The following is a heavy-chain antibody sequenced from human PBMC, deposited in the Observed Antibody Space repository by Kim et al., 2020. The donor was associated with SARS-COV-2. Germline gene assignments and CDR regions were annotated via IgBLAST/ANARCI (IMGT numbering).Heavy chain of an antibody. CDR3: AKDRGGGYVRGWFDP. CDR1: GFTFDDYA. CDR2: ISWNSGSI. V-gene: IGHV3-9*01. Sequence: GGSLRLSCAASGFTFDDYAMHWVRQAPGKGLEWVSCISWNSGSIGYADSVKGRFTISRDNAKNSLYLQMNSLRAEDTALYYCAKDRGGGYVRGWFDPWGQRTLVTVSS. J-gene: IGHJ5*02. D-gene: IGHD5-12*01.